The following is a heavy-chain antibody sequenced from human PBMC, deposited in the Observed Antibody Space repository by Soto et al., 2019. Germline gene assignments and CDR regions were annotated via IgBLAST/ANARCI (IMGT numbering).Heavy chain of an antibody. CDR2: INHSGST. CDR3: ARFRRGIVVVPGLYYGMDV. V-gene: IGHV4-34*01. CDR1: GGSFSGYY. Sequence: PSETLSLTCAVYGGSFSGYYWSWIRQPPGKGLEWIGEINHSGSTNYNPSLKSRVTISVDTSKNQFSLKLSSVTAADTAVYYCARFRRGIVVVPGLYYGMDVWGQGTTVTVSS. J-gene: IGHJ6*02. D-gene: IGHD2-2*01.